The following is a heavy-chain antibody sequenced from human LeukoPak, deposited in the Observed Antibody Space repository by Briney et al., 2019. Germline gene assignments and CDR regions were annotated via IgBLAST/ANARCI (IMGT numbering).Heavy chain of an antibody. D-gene: IGHD1-14*01. V-gene: IGHV3-48*01. CDR3: ARAAQPGFDP. CDR2: ISSDSGTI. J-gene: IGHJ5*02. CDR1: GLTFSTYS. Sequence: GGSLRLSCGASGLTFSTYSMNWVRQAPGKGLEWVSYISSDSGTIYYAVSVKGRFTISRDNAKNSLYLQMNSLRAEDTAVYYCARAAQPGFDPWGQGTLVTVSS.